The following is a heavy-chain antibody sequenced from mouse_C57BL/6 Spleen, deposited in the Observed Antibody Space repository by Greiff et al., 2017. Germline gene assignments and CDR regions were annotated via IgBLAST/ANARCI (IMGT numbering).Heavy chain of an antibody. CDR2: ISDGGSYT. V-gene: IGHV5-4*01. CDR1: GFTFSSYA. CDR3: AREGTWTYFDY. J-gene: IGHJ2*01. Sequence: DVKLVESGGGLVKPGGSLKLSCAASGFTFSSYAMSWVRQTPEKRLEWVATISDGGSYTYYPDNVKGRFTISRDNAKNNLYLQMSHLKSEDTAMYYCAREGTWTYFDYWGQGTTLTVSS.